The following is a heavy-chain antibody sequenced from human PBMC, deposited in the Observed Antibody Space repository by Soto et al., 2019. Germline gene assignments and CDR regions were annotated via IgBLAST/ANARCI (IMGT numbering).Heavy chain of an antibody. CDR2: INHSGST. V-gene: IGHV4-39*07. Sequence: SETLSLTCAVSGGSISSSSYYWGWIRQPPGKGLEWIGNINHSGSTNYNPSLKSRVTISVDTSKNQFSLKLSSVTAADTAVYYCARLPLSHRGYNWFDPWGQGTLVPVSS. CDR1: GGSISSSSYY. J-gene: IGHJ5*02. CDR3: ARLPLSHRGYNWFDP.